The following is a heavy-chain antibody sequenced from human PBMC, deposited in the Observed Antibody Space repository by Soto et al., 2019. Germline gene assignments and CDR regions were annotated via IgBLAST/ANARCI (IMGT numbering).Heavy chain of an antibody. J-gene: IGHJ4*02. Sequence: PGGSLRLSCAASGFTFSSYAMHWVRQAPGKGLEWVAVISYDGSKKYYADSVKGRFTISRDNSKNTLYLQMNSLRAEDTAVYYCAKEEYSSSFLFDYWGQGTLVTVSS. CDR1: GFTFSSYA. CDR3: AKEEYSSSFLFDY. V-gene: IGHV3-30-3*01. CDR2: ISYDGSKK. D-gene: IGHD6-6*01.